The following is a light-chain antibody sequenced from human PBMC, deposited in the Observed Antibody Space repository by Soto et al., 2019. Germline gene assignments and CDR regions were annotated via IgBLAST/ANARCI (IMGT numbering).Light chain of an antibody. J-gene: IGLJ1*01. Sequence: QPPPPSGSPGQSITHSCPGSSSDVGGYEYVSWYQQHPGKAPKLMIFHVSNRPSGISNRFSGSKSGNTASLTISGLQAEDEADYYCSSYIGSNSYVFGTGTKVTVL. V-gene: IGLV2-14*01. CDR3: SSYIGSNSYV. CDR2: HVS. CDR1: SSDVGGYEY.